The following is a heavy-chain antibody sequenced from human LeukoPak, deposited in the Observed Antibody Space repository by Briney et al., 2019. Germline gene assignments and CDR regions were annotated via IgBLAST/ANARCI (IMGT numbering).Heavy chain of an antibody. D-gene: IGHD1-1*01. J-gene: IGHJ3*01. CDR2: INPDNGKT. CDR3: ARNEPAVSVVDAFDV. Sequence: ASVRVSCKASGYNFNSYYIHWVRQAPGQGRTGMGWINPDNGKTKYAPRFQGRVTITWDTSINTAYVDVSGLRSDDTAVYYCARNEPAVSVVDAFDVWGQGTVVTVSS. CDR1: GYNFNSYY. V-gene: IGHV1-2*02.